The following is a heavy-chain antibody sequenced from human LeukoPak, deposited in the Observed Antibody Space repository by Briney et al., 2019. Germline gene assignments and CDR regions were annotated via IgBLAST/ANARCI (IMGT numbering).Heavy chain of an antibody. CDR1: GYTFNNYY. V-gene: IGHV1-18*01. D-gene: IGHD2-15*01. J-gene: IGHJ4*02. CDR3: ARSYCSGSSCYYFDH. Sequence: ASVKVSCKASGYTFNNYYITWVRQAPGQGLEWMGWISVYNGNTNYVQKFQGRVTMTTDTSTSTAYMELRSLGSDDTAMYYCARSYCSGSSCYYFDHWGQGTPVTVSS. CDR2: ISVYNGNT.